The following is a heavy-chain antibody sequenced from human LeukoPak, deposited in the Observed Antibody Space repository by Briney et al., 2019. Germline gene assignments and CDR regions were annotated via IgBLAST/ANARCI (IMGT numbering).Heavy chain of an antibody. CDR2: INHSGDT. D-gene: IGHD1-26*01. V-gene: IGHV4-34*01. CDR3: ARLGIDRYLPIAKRWFDP. CDR1: GGSLSGYC. J-gene: IGHJ5*02. Sequence: SETLSLTCAVYGGSLSGYCWTWIRQSPGKGLEWIGEINHSGDTHYNPSLRSRVIISEDNSKNQFSLKLSPVTVADTAVYYCARLGIDRYLPIAKRWFDPWGQGTQVTVSS.